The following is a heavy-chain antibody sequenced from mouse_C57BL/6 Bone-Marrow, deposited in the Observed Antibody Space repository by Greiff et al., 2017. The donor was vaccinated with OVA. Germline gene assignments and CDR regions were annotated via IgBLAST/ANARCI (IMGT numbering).Heavy chain of an antibody. D-gene: IGHD4-1*01. V-gene: IGHV1-18*01. J-gene: IGHJ3*01. Sequence: VQLKESGPELVKPGASVKIPCKASGYTFPYSDMDWVKQSHGKSLEWIGDINPNNGGTIYNQKFKGKATLTVDKSSSTAYMELRSLTSEDTAVYYCARLGAWFAYWGQGTLVTVSA. CDR1: GYTFPYSD. CDR3: ARLGAWFAY. CDR2: INPNNGGT.